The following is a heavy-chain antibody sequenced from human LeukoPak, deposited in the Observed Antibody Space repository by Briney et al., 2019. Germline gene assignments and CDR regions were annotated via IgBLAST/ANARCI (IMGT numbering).Heavy chain of an antibody. CDR3: ARDSGTYRWLQPRGWFDP. V-gene: IGHV1-2*02. J-gene: IGHJ5*02. Sequence: ASVKVSCKASGYTFTGYYMHWVRQAPGQGLEWMGWINPNSGGTNYAQKFQGRVTMTRDTSISTAYMELSRLRSDDTAVYYCARDSGTYRWLQPRGWFDPWGQGTLVTVSS. CDR1: GYTFTGYY. D-gene: IGHD5-18*01. CDR2: INPNSGGT.